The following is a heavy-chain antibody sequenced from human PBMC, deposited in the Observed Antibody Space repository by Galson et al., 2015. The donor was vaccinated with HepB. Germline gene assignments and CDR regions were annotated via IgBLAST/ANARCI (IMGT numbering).Heavy chain of an antibody. V-gene: IGHV3-7*03. J-gene: IGHJ6*02. CDR2: IKQDGSEK. CDR1: GFTFSSYW. CDR3: ARDPGTAGIYYYYYGMDV. Sequence: SLRLSCAASGFTFSSYWMSWVRQAPGKGLEWVANIKQDGSEKYYVDSVKGRFTISRDNAKNSLYLQMNSLRAEDTAVYYCARDPGTAGIYYYYYGMDVWGRGTTVTVSS. D-gene: IGHD6-13*01.